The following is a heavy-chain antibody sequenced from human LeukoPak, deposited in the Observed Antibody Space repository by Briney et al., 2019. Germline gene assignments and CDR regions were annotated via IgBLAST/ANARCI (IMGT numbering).Heavy chain of an antibody. CDR3: ARGYSSNWYYLDF. D-gene: IGHD6-19*01. CDR1: GDSISTYY. Sequence: PSETLSLTCTVSGDSISTYYWTWLRQPPGKGPEWIGNIYYSGSTNYNPSLKSRITMSVDSSKNQFSLNVSSVAAADTAVYYCARGYSSNWYYLDFWGQGILVTVSS. V-gene: IGHV4-59*01. J-gene: IGHJ4*02. CDR2: IYYSGST.